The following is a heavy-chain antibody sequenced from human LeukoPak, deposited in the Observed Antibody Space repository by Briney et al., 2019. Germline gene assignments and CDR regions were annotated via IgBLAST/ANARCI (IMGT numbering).Heavy chain of an antibody. J-gene: IGHJ4*02. CDR2: INHSGST. D-gene: IGHD2-21*02. CDR1: GGSISSSSYY. Sequence: SETLSLTCTVSGGSISSSSYYWSWIRQPPGKGLEWIGEINHSGSTNYNPSLKSRVTISVDTSKNQFSLKLSSVTAADTAVYYCARGRGSSGIVVVTAIPNGYYFDYWGQGTLVTVSS. CDR3: ARGRGSSGIVVVTAIPNGYYFDY. V-gene: IGHV4-39*07.